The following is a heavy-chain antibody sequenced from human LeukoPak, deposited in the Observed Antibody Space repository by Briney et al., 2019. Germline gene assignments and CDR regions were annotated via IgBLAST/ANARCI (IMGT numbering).Heavy chain of an antibody. Sequence: GGSLRLSCAASGFTFSSYEMNWVRQAPGKGLEWVSYISSSGSTIYYADSVKGRFTISRDDAKNSLYLQMNSLRAEDTAVYYCARKLDIVVVVAATPAGAFDIWGQGTMVTVSS. V-gene: IGHV3-48*03. J-gene: IGHJ3*02. D-gene: IGHD2-15*01. CDR1: GFTFSSYE. CDR2: ISSSGSTI. CDR3: ARKLDIVVVVAATPAGAFDI.